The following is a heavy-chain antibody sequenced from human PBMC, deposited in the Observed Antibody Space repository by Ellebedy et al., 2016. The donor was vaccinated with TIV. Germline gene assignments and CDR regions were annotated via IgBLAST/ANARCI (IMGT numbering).Heavy chain of an antibody. Sequence: GGSLRLSXAASGFTFSSYAMSWVRQAPGKGLEWVSSISGSGGSTYYADSVKGRFTISRDNSKNTLYLQMNSLRAEDTAVYYCAKGFRGGVRVNWFDPWGQGTQVTVSS. CDR2: ISGSGGST. D-gene: IGHD2-8*02. CDR1: GFTFSSYA. CDR3: AKGFRGGVRVNWFDP. V-gene: IGHV3-23*01. J-gene: IGHJ5*02.